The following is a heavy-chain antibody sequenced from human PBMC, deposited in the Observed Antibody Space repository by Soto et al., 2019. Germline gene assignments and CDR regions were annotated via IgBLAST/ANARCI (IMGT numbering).Heavy chain of an antibody. Sequence: PGGSLRLSCAASGFTFSNAWMSWVRQAPGTGLEWVGRIKSKTDGGTTDYAAPVKGRLTISRDDSKNTLYLQMNSLKTEDTAVYYCTTRLLGYTGYDYGMEVWGQGTTVTVSS. CDR1: GFTFSNAW. CDR3: TTRLLGYTGYDYGMEV. D-gene: IGHD3-3*01. V-gene: IGHV3-15*01. CDR2: IKSKTDGGTT. J-gene: IGHJ6*02.